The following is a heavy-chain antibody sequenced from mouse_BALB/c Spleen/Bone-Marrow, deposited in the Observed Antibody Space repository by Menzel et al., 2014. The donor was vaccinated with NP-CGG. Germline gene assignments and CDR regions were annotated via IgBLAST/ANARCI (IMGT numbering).Heavy chain of an antibody. CDR2: VDPSDGYT. J-gene: IGHJ3*01. CDR1: GYTFTTYW. D-gene: IGHD1-3*01. CDR3: ARGGDNFAWFAY. Sequence: QVQPKQSGAELVTPGASVKLSCKASGYTFTTYWMHRVKQRPGHGLEWIGQVDPSDGYTNYSQMFKGKATLTVDKSSSTAYMQLSSLSSEDSAVYYCARGGDNFAWFAYWGQGTLVTVSA. V-gene: IGHV1-69*02.